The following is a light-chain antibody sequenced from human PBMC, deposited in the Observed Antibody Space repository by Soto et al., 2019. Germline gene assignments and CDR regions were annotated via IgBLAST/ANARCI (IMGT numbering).Light chain of an antibody. CDR1: KGDIGVYDF. Sequence: QSVLTQPPSASGSPGQSVTISCTGTKGDIGVYDFVSWYQHHPGKAPRLIIYEVVQRPSGVPDRFSGSKSGNTASLTVSGLQAADEADYFCKSYAGSNTYVFGRGTKVTVL. CDR2: EVV. J-gene: IGLJ1*01. V-gene: IGLV2-8*01. CDR3: KSYAGSNTYV.